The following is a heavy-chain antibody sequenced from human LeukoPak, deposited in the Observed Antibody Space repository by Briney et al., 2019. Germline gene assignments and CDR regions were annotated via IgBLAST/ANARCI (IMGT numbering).Heavy chain of an antibody. Sequence: KPSETLSLTCTFSGGSTSSYYWSWLRQPPGKGLEWVGNIYYSGNTNYNPSLKSRVTISVDTSKNQFSLKLRSVTAADTAVYYCAREPRAFNYGDYYYYMDVWGQGTTVTVSS. V-gene: IGHV4-59*01. J-gene: IGHJ6*02. D-gene: IGHD4/OR15-4a*01. CDR2: IYYSGNT. CDR1: GGSTSSYY. CDR3: AREPRAFNYGDYYYYMDV.